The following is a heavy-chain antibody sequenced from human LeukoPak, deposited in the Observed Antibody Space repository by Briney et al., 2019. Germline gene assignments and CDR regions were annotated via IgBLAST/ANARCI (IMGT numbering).Heavy chain of an antibody. CDR1: GGSISSTNYY. J-gene: IGHJ5*02. D-gene: IGHD2-2*01. CDR2: IYYTGTT. CDR3: ARDVLLGYCSSTSCRRGFGVLYNWFDP. Sequence: SETLSLTCTVSGGSISSTNYYWAWVRQPPGKRLEWIGSIYYTGTTYYNPSLKSRVTISLDTSRNQFSLKLSSVTAADTAVYYCARDVLLGYCSSTSCRRGFGVLYNWFDPWGQGTLVTVSS. V-gene: IGHV4-39*07.